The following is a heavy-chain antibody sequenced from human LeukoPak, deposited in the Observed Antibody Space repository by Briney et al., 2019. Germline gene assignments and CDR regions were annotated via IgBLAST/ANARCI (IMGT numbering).Heavy chain of an antibody. CDR3: ARHGIAAAGRKVPYYFDY. J-gene: IGHJ4*02. D-gene: IGHD6-13*01. CDR2: IYYSGST. Sequence: SETLSLTCTVSGGSISSSSYYWGWIRQPPGKGLEWIGSIYYSGSTCYNPSLKSRVTISVDTSKNQFSLKLSSVTAADTAVYYCARHGIAAAGRKVPYYFDYWGQGTLVTVSS. CDR1: GGSISSSSYY. V-gene: IGHV4-39*01.